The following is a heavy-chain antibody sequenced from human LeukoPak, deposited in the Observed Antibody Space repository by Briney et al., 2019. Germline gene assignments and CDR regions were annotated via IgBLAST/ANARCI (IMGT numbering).Heavy chain of an antibody. Sequence: GGSLRLSCAASGFPFSGYWMTWVRQAPGKGLAWVANVKQDGNEKYYVDSVKGRFTISRDNAKNSLYLQMDSLRAEDTAVYYCARVFGGYSYGSFDYWGQGTLVTVSS. V-gene: IGHV3-7*01. CDR3: ARVFGGYSYGSFDY. CDR1: GFPFSGYW. CDR2: VKQDGNEK. J-gene: IGHJ4*02. D-gene: IGHD5-18*01.